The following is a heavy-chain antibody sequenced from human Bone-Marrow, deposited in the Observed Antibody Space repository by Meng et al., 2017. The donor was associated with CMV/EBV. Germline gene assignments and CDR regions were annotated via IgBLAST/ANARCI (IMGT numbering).Heavy chain of an antibody. CDR3: ARGSPGEYYTDSRGYFYFDN. V-gene: IGHV4-61*01. J-gene: IGHJ4*02. D-gene: IGHD3-22*01. Sequence: SETLSLTCTVSSGSVSSDNYYWSWIRQPPGKGLEWIAYIYDNWSTNSHPSLKSRVTISVDTPKNQFPLKLTTVTAADTAVYYCARGSPGEYYTDSRGYFYFDNWGQGTLVTVSS. CDR2: IYDNWST. CDR1: SGSVSSDNYY.